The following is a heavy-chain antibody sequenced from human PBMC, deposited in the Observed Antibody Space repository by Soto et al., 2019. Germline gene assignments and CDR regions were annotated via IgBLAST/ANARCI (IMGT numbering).Heavy chain of an antibody. CDR1: GCTFSSYG. V-gene: IGHV3-33*01. D-gene: IGHD1-26*01. J-gene: IGHJ4*02. Sequence: QVQLVESGGGVVQPGRSLRLSCAASGCTFSSYGMHWVRQAPGKGLEWVAVIWYDGSNKYYADSVKGRFTISRDNSKNTLYLQMNSLRAEDTAVYYCARGGGTFDYWGQGTLVTVSS. CDR2: IWYDGSNK. CDR3: ARGGGTFDY.